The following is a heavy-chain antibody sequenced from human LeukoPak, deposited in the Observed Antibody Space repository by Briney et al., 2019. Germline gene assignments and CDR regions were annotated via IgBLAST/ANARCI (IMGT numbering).Heavy chain of an antibody. V-gene: IGHV5-51*01. CDR1: GYSFTSYW. CDR2: IYPGDSDT. Sequence: GESLKISCKGSGYSFTSYWIGWVRQMPGKGLEWMGIIYPGDSDTRYSPSFQGQVTISADKSISTAYLQWSSLKASDTAMYYCARVKSQDYYDSSGYFNDAFDIWGQGTMVTVSS. J-gene: IGHJ3*02. CDR3: ARVKSQDYYDSSGYFNDAFDI. D-gene: IGHD3-22*01.